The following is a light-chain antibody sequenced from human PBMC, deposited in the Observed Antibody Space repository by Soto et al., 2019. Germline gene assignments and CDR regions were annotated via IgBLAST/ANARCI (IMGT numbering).Light chain of an antibody. CDR1: QDISNY. V-gene: IGKV1-33*01. Sequence: DIQMTQSPSSLSASVGDRVTITCQASQDISNYLNWYQQKPGKAPKLLTYYASNLETGVPSRFSGSGSGTDFTFTISSLQPEDIATYYCQQYDNLPLFTFGPGTKVDIK. CDR3: QQYDNLPLFT. J-gene: IGKJ3*01. CDR2: YAS.